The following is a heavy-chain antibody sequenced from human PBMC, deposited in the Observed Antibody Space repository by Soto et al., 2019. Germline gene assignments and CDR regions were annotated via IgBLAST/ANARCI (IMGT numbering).Heavy chain of an antibody. Sequence: DVQLVESGGGSVKPGGSLRLSCAASGFSFNDAWMGWVRQVPGKGLEWVGRIKSKTSGGTTDYAAPVKGRFTISRDDSQNKLYLQMDSLKTEDTAVYYGSPGAPESGRLWRYGVRGTLVTVSS. D-gene: IGHD3-10*01. CDR2: IKSKTSGGTT. V-gene: IGHV3-15*01. CDR3: SPGAPESGRLWRY. CDR1: GFSFNDAW. J-gene: IGHJ4*02.